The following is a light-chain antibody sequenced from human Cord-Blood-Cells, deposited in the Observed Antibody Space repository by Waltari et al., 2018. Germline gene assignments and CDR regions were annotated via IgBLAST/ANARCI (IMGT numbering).Light chain of an antibody. CDR1: VLAKNN. Sequence: SSERTKPSSVSLSPAQTARITCSGDVLAKNNARWFQQTPGQAPGLVIYKDSERPSGIPERFSGSSSGTTVTLTISGAQVEDEADYYCYSAADNNVVFGGGTKLTVL. CDR3: YSAADNNVV. CDR2: KDS. V-gene: IGLV3-27*01. J-gene: IGLJ2*01.